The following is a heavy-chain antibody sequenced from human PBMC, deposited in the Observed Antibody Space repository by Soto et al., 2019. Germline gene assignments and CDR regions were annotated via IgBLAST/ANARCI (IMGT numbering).Heavy chain of an antibody. CDR3: ARADYEILTGSYAMDV. CDR2: MSYSGST. D-gene: IGHD3-9*01. V-gene: IGHV4-59*12. CDR1: GGSISGYF. J-gene: IGHJ6*02. Sequence: SETLSLTCTVSGGSISGYFWNWIRQPPGKGLEWIGYMSYSGSTNYNPSLTSRVTISVDTSKNQFSLKLSSVTAADTAVYFCARADYEILTGSYAMDVWGQGTTVTVSS.